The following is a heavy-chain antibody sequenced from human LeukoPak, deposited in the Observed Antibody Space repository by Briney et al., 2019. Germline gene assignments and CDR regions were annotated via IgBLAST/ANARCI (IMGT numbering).Heavy chain of an antibody. J-gene: IGHJ4*02. Sequence: GGSLRLSCAASGFTFSSHGMHWVRQTPAKGLEWVAFIRYDGSNKYYADSVKGRFIISRDNSKNTLFLQMNSLRPEDTAVYYCAKGGKYDILTGYRRSRLLGDYWGQGTLVTVSS. CDR1: GFTFSSHG. CDR2: IRYDGSNK. CDR3: AKGGKYDILTGYRRSRLLGDY. D-gene: IGHD3-9*01. V-gene: IGHV3-30*02.